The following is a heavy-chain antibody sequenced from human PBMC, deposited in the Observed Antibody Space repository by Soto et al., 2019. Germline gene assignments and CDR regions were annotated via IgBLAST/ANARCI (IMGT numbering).Heavy chain of an antibody. J-gene: IGHJ6*02. Sequence: TGGSLRLSCAASGFTFSSYAMHWFRQAPGKGLEWVAVISYDGSNKYYADSVKGRFTISRDNSKNTLYLQMNSLRAEDTAVYYCARDSPNSSSWYVDFWRDYYYYYGMDVWGQGTTVTVSS. D-gene: IGHD6-13*01. CDR2: ISYDGSNK. CDR1: GFTFSSYA. V-gene: IGHV3-30-3*01. CDR3: ARDSPNSSSWYVDFWRDYYYYYGMDV.